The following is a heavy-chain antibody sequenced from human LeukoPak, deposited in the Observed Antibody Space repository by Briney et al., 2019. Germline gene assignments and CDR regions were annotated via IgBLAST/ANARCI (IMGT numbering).Heavy chain of an antibody. CDR2: ISSSSSYI. V-gene: IGHV3-21*01. CDR1: GFTFSSYS. Sequence: GGSLRLSCAASGFTFSSYSMNWVRQAPGKGLEWVSSISSSSSYIYYADSVKGRFTISRDNAKNSLYLQMNSLRAEDTAVYYCARDYDILTGYSHFDYWGQGTLATVSS. D-gene: IGHD3-9*01. J-gene: IGHJ4*02. CDR3: ARDYDILTGYSHFDY.